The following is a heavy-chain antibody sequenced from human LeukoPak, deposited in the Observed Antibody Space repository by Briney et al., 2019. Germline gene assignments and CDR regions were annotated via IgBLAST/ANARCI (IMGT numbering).Heavy chain of an antibody. J-gene: IGHJ4*02. CDR2: ISYDGSNK. CDR3: ARDQSGGGVVVPAAPDY. V-gene: IGHV3-30*04. CDR1: GFTFSSYA. D-gene: IGHD2-2*01. Sequence: QPGRSLRLSCAASGFTFSSYAMHWVRQAPGKGLEWVAVISYDGSNKYYADSVKGRFTISRDNSKNTLYLQMNSLRAEDTAVCYCARDQSGGGVVVPAAPDYWGQGTLVTVSS.